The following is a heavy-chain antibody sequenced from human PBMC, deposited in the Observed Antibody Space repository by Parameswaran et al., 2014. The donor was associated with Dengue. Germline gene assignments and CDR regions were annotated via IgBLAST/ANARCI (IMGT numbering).Heavy chain of an antibody. V-gene: IGHV4-59*08. D-gene: IGHD3-3*01. CDR3: ARGSIFGVVTAHYYYYGMDV. Sequence: RWIRQPPGKGLEWIGRIYDSGRTNYNPSLESRVTISVDTSKNQFSLKLTSVIAADTAVYYCARGSIFGVVTAHYYYYGMDVWGQGTTVTVSS. CDR2: IYDSGRT. J-gene: IGHJ6*02.